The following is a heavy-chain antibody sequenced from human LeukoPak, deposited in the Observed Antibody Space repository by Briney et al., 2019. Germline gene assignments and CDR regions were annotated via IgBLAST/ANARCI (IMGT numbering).Heavy chain of an antibody. Sequence: GGSLRLSCAASGFTFSTYWMNWVRQAPGKGLEWVANIKQDGSEKYYVDSVKGRFTLSRDSAKNSLYLQMNSLRAEDTAVYYCAKGKSSSVWNYFDYWGQGTLVTVSS. D-gene: IGHD6-19*01. CDR3: AKGKSSSVWNYFDY. CDR1: GFTFSTYW. V-gene: IGHV3-7*03. J-gene: IGHJ4*02. CDR2: IKQDGSEK.